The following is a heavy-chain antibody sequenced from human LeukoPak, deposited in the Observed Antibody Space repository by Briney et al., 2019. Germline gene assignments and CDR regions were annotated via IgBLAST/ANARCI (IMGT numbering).Heavy chain of an antibody. D-gene: IGHD1-26*01. CDR1: GYSFTGYY. CDR2: INPNSGDT. Sequence: GASVKVSCKASGYSFTGYYIYWVRQAPGQGLEWMGWINPNSGDTNYAQKFQGRVTMTRDTSISTAYMELSSLRSEDTAVYYCARAGGSHFNWFDPWGQGTLVTVSS. CDR3: ARAGGSHFNWFDP. V-gene: IGHV1-2*02. J-gene: IGHJ5*02.